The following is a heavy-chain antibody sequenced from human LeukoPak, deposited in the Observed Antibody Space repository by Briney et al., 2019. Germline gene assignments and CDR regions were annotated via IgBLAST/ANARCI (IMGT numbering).Heavy chain of an antibody. Sequence: ASVKVSCKASGGTFSSYAISWVRQAPGQGLEWMGGIIPIFGTANYVQKFQGRVTITADESTSTAYMELSSLRSEDTAVYCCARGGAIAALGYSVDYWGQGTLVTVSS. D-gene: IGHD6-13*01. J-gene: IGHJ4*02. CDR2: IIPIFGTA. V-gene: IGHV1-69*13. CDR1: GGTFSSYA. CDR3: ARGGAIAALGYSVDY.